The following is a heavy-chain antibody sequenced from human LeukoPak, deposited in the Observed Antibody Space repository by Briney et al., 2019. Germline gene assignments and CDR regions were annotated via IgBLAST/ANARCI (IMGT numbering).Heavy chain of an antibody. CDR1: GFSVSINY. J-gene: IGHJ4*02. Sequence: PGGSLRLSCAASGFSVSINYMSWVRQAPGTGLEWVSVIYSGGSTYYADSVKGRFTTSRDNSMNTLYLQMNSLRAEDTAVYYCAGSLAYCGGDCRLGDYWGQGTLVTVSS. CDR3: AGSLAYCGGDCRLGDY. D-gene: IGHD2-21*02. V-gene: IGHV3-66*01. CDR2: IYSGGST.